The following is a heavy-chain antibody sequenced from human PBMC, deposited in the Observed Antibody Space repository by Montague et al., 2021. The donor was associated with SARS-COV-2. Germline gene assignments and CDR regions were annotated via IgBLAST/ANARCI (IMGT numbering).Heavy chain of an antibody. CDR1: GFSVSTSGLC. CDR2: IDWHDDT. CDR3: ARSPEYISGGGPDWCFDL. V-gene: IGHV2-70*01. D-gene: IGHD6-19*01. Sequence: PALVKPTQTLSLTCTFPGFSVSTSGLCVSWIRHPPGKALEWLALIDWHDDTYYSISLKIRLTISQDTSKNQVVLTMTNMDPVDTGTYYCARSPEYISGGGPDWCFDLWGRGTLVTVSS. J-gene: IGHJ2*01.